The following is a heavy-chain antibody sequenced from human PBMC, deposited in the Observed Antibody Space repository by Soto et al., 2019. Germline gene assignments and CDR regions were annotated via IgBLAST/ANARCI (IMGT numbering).Heavy chain of an antibody. Sequence: ASVQVSCNTSGYTFTRSGIRWVRQAPGQGLEWMGWIRPKSGSIKYAQKFQGRVIMTTDTSTSTAYMELRSLRSDDTAVYYCVKDRDSNSWPSRDVWGPGTTVNVSS. V-gene: IGHV1-18*01. CDR1: GYTFTRSG. CDR3: VKDRDSNSWPSRDV. J-gene: IGHJ6*02. D-gene: IGHD3-22*01. CDR2: IRPKSGSI.